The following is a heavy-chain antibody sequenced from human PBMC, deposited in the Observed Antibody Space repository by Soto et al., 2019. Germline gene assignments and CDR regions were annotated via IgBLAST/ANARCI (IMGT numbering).Heavy chain of an antibody. CDR2: ISYDGSNK. Sequence: GGSLRLSCAASGFTFSSYGMHWVRQAPGKGLEWVAVISYDGSNKYYADSVKGRFTISRDNSKNTLYLQMNSLRAEDTAVYYCAKEGAAAGTYYYYYMDVWGKGTTVTVSS. V-gene: IGHV3-30*18. CDR3: AKEGAAAGTYYYYYMDV. J-gene: IGHJ6*03. D-gene: IGHD6-13*01. CDR1: GFTFSSYG.